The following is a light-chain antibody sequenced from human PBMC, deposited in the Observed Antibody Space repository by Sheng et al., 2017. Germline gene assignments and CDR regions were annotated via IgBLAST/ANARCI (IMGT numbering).Light chain of an antibody. CDR1: SSDVGIYNY. V-gene: IGLV2-14*03. CDR3: GSYTTSSTWV. Sequence: QSALTQPASVSGSPGQSITISCTGTSSDVGIYNYVSWYQQHPGKAPKLMIYDVTNRPSGVSNRFSGSKSGNTASLTISGLQAEDEADYYCGSYTTSSTWVFGGGTKLTVL. J-gene: IGLJ3*02. CDR2: DVT.